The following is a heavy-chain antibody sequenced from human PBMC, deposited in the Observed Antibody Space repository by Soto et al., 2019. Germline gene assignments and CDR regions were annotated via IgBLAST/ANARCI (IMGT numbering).Heavy chain of an antibody. CDR2: IHHSGST. CDR3: GRGFGWYAIDH. J-gene: IGHJ4*02. CDR1: SASIITEQQ. V-gene: IGHV4-4*02. D-gene: IGHD6-19*01. Sequence: PSEALSVTCAVSSASIITEQQWTLGRHPPGKGLEWIGEIHHSGSTNNNPSLRSRVTMSVDKSKNQFSLNLNSVTAADTALYYCGRGFGWYAIDHWGQGTLVTVSS.